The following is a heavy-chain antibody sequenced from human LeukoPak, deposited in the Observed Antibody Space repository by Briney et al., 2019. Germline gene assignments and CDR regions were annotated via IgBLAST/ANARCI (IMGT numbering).Heavy chain of an antibody. CDR3: AKDNYYRSSAFIDY. V-gene: IGHV3-30*18. CDR2: ISYDGSNE. CDR1: GFTFSSYG. Sequence: GGSQRLSCAASGFTFSSYGLHWVRQAPGKGLDWVAAISYDGSNEYYADSVKGRFTISKDNSKNTLFLQMNGLRAEDTAVYYCAKDNYYRSSAFIDYWGQGSLVTVSS. J-gene: IGHJ4*02. D-gene: IGHD3-22*01.